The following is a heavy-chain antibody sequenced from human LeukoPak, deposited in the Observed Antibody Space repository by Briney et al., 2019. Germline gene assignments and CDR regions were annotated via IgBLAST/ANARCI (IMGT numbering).Heavy chain of an antibody. D-gene: IGHD5-18*01. Sequence: GGSLRLSCAASGSTFSSYGMHWVRQAPGKGLEWVAVISYDGSNKYYADSVKGRFTISRDNSKNTLYLQMNSLRAEDTAVYYCATGGIGYSYYYGMDVWGQGTTVTVSS. CDR3: ATGGIGYSYYYGMDV. J-gene: IGHJ6*02. V-gene: IGHV3-30*03. CDR2: ISYDGSNK. CDR1: GSTFSSYG.